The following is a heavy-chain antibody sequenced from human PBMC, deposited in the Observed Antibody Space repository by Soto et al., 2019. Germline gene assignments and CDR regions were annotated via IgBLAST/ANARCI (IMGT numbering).Heavy chain of an antibody. CDR3: VHDAPDIAAADPFDY. J-gene: IGHJ4*02. V-gene: IGHV2-5*02. CDR2: IHWDDDK. D-gene: IGHD6-13*01. CDR1: GFSLSTSGVG. Sequence: QITLKESGPTLVKPTQTLTLTCTFSGFSLSTSGVGVGWIRQPPGKALEWLALIHWDDDKRYSPSLNSRLTITKDPSKTQQLLTIPNMDPVDTATYYCVHDAPDIAAADPFDYWGQGTLVTGSS.